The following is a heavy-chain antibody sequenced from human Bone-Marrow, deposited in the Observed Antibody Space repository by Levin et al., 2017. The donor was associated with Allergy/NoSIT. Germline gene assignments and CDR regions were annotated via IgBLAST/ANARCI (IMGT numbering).Heavy chain of an antibody. V-gene: IGHV3-74*01. CDR1: GFTFSTSW. CDR3: ATGDSGYFGY. J-gene: IGHJ4*02. D-gene: IGHD3-16*01. Sequence: GGSLRLSCAASGFTFSTSWMHWVRHSPGKGLVWVSRIKTDGSYTTYADSVKGRFTISRDNAKNTLYLQMDSLRTEDTAVYYCATGDSGYFGYWGQGTLVTVSS. CDR2: IKTDGSYT.